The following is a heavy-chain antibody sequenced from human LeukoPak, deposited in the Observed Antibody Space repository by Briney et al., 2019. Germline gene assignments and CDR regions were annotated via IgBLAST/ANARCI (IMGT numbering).Heavy chain of an antibody. J-gene: IGHJ2*01. CDR2: INANNGDT. CDR3: ARGGSSSWSPPHWCLDL. V-gene: IGHV1-2*02. Sequence: ASVKVSCMASGYTFTGYYMYWVRQAPGQGLEWMGWINANNGDTEYARKFQGRVTMTRDTSINSAHMELKNLASDDTAVYYCARGGSSSWSPPHWCLDLWGRGTLVTVSS. CDR1: GYTFTGYY. D-gene: IGHD6-13*01.